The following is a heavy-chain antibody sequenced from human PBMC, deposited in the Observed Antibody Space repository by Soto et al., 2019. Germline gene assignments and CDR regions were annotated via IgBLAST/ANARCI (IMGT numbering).Heavy chain of an antibody. V-gene: IGHV4-59*01. CDR3: AREDRYYYYGMDV. CDR1: GGSISSYY. J-gene: IGHJ6*02. CDR2: IYYSGST. D-gene: IGHD2-15*01. Sequence: SENLSLTCTVSGGSISSYYWSWIRQPPGKGLEWIGYIYYSGSTNYNPSLKSRVTISVDTSKNQFSLKLSSVTAADTAVYYCAREDRYYYYGMDVWCQGXTLTVS.